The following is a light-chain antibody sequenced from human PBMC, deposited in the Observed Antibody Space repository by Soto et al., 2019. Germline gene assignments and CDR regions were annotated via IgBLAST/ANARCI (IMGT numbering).Light chain of an antibody. V-gene: IGLV2-14*01. CDR1: SSDVGGYNY. J-gene: IGLJ3*02. CDR3: SSFTSSGTWV. CDR2: EVS. Sequence: QSALTPPASVSGSPGQSITISCTGTSSDVGGYNYVSWYQQHPGKAPKVMIYEVSSRPSGVSYRFSGSKSGNTASLTISGLQTEDEADYYCSSFTSSGTWVFGGGTKLTVL.